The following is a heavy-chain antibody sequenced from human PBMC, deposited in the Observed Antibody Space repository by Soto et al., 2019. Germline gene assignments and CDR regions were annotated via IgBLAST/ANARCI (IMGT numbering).Heavy chain of an antibody. Sequence: GGSLRLSCAASGFTFSSYAMHWVRQAPGKGLEWVAVISYDGSNKYYADSVKGRFTISRDNSKNTLYLQMNSLRAEDTAVYCCARAGIRYSSGPCDYWGQGTLVTVSS. V-gene: IGHV3-30-3*01. D-gene: IGHD6-19*01. CDR3: ARAGIRYSSGPCDY. CDR1: GFTFSSYA. CDR2: ISYDGSNK. J-gene: IGHJ4*02.